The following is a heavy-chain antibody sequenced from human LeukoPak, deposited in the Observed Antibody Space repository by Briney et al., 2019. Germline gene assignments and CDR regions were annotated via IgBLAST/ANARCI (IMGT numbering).Heavy chain of an antibody. CDR1: GFTFSNYA. J-gene: IGHJ4*02. D-gene: IGHD6-19*01. V-gene: IGHV3-30*04. Sequence: PGGSLRLSCAASGFTFSNYAMHWVRQAPGKGLEWVAVISYDGSNQEYADSVKGLFIISRDNSKATLYLQMNLLRTEDTALYYCARERGSGWYYLDYWGQGALVTVPS. CDR2: ISYDGSNQ. CDR3: ARERGSGWYYLDY.